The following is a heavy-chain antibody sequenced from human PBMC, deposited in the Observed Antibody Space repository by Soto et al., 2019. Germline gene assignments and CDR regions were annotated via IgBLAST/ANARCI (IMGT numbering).Heavy chain of an antibody. CDR1: GFTFSSYS. V-gene: IGHV3-21*01. D-gene: IGHD6-19*01. CDR3: ARVQGVVPTAIEEQWLVRGHYYSYGMDV. J-gene: IGHJ6*02. CDR2: ISSSSSYI. Sequence: PGGSLRLSCAASGFTFSSYSMNWVRQAPGKGLEWVSSISSSSSYIYYADSVKGRFTISRDNAKNSLYLQMNSLRAEDTAVYYCARVQGVVPTAIEEQWLVRGHYYSYGMDVWGQGTPVTVSS.